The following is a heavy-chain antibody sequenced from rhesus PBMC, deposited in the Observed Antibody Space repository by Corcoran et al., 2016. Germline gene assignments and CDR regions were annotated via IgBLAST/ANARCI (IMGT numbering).Heavy chain of an antibody. CDR1: GGSISSNY. J-gene: IGHJ5-1*01. CDR3: ASGYCTGSGCYGGFDV. D-gene: IGHD2-21*01. V-gene: IGHV4-173*01. CDR2: ISGSGWST. Sequence: QLQLQESGPGLVKPSETLSLTCAVPGGSISSNYWSWIRQPPGKGLEWIVRISGSGWSTDYNPSLKSRVTISTDTSKNQFSLKRSSVTAADTAVYYCASGYCTGSGCYGGFDVWGPGVLVTVSS.